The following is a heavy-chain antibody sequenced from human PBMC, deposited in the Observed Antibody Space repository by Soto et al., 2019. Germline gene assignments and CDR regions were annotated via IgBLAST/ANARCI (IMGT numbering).Heavy chain of an antibody. D-gene: IGHD3-22*01. J-gene: IGHJ5*01. V-gene: IGHV4-34*01. CDR3: STRAYDTNGYYRFDP. CDR1: GGSFSGHS. Sequence: PSETLSRTCAVYGGSFSGHSWTWIRQSPGKGLEWIGDINHSGRVNYSPSLKSRVTISLDTSKNQFSLTLSAVTAADTAMYYCSTRAYDTNGYYRFDPWGQGTLVTAPQ. CDR2: INHSGRV.